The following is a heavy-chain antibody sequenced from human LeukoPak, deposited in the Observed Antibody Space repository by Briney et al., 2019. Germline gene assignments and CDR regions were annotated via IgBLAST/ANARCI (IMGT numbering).Heavy chain of an antibody. D-gene: IGHD2-15*01. J-gene: IGHJ5*02. CDR2: IIPIFGTA. V-gene: IGHV1-69*13. CDR3: ARRYCSGGSCYEP. CDR1: GGTFSSYA. Sequence: GASVKVSCKASGGTFSSYAISWVRQAPGQGLEWMGGIIPIFGTANYAQKFQGRVTITADESTSTAYMELSSLRSEDTAVYYCARRYCSGGSCYEPWGQGTLVTVSS.